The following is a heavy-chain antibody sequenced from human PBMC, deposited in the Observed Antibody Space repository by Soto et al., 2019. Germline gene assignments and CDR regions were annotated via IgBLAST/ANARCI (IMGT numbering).Heavy chain of an antibody. J-gene: IGHJ3*02. CDR1: GFTFSRYA. Sequence: GGSLRLSCAASGFTFSRYAMSWVRQAPGKGLEWVSAISGSGGSTYYADSVKGRFTISRDNSKNTLYLQMNSLRAEDTAVYYCAKDMGYYDSSGYFDAFDIWGQGTMVPVSS. D-gene: IGHD3-22*01. V-gene: IGHV3-23*01. CDR2: ISGSGGST. CDR3: AKDMGYYDSSGYFDAFDI.